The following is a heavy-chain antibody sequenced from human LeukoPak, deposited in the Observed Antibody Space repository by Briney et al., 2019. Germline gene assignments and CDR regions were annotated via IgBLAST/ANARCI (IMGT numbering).Heavy chain of an antibody. V-gene: IGHV3-7*03. D-gene: IGHD2/OR15-2a*01. J-gene: IGHJ4*02. CDR2: IKEDGSEK. Sequence: GGSLRLSCAASGFSFSGYWMSWVRQAPGKGLEWVANIKEDGSEKYYADFVKGRFTISRDNAKNSLDLQMNSLRAEDTAVYYCARRGSTDYWGQGTLVTVSS. CDR3: ARRGSTDY. CDR1: GFSFSGYW.